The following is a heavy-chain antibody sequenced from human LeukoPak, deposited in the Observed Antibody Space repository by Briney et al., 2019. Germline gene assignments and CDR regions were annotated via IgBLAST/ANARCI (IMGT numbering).Heavy chain of an antibody. CDR3: AKVQGGTSYYYYYMDV. J-gene: IGHJ6*03. CDR2: IRYDGSNK. D-gene: IGHD1-26*01. V-gene: IGHV3-30*02. CDR1: GSTFSDYY. Sequence: GGSLRLPCAASGSTFSDYYMSWIRQAPGKGLEWVAFIRYDGSNKYYADSVKGRFTISRDNSKNTLYLQMNSLRAEDTAVYYCAKVQGGTSYYYYYMDVWGKGTTVTISS.